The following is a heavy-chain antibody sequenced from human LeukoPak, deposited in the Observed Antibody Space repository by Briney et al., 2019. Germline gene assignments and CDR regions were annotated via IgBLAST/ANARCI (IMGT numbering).Heavy chain of an antibody. J-gene: IGHJ4*02. V-gene: IGHV4-59*08. Sequence: SETLSLTCTVSGGSISSYYWSWIRQPPGKGLEWIGYIYYSGSTNHNPSLKSRVTISVDTSKNQFSLKLSSVTAADTAVYYCATAGYYDSSGYFDYWGQGTLVTVSS. CDR3: ATAGYYDSSGYFDY. CDR2: IYYSGST. CDR1: GGSISSYY. D-gene: IGHD3-22*01.